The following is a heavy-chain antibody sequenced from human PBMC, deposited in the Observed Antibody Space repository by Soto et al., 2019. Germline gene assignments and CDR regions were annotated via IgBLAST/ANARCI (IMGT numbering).Heavy chain of an antibody. CDR1: GYTFTSYA. J-gene: IGHJ4*02. D-gene: IGHD2-8*01. CDR2: INAGNGNT. V-gene: IGHV1-3*01. Sequence: ASVKVSCKASGYTFTSYAMHWVRQAPGQRLEWMGWINAGNGNTKYSQKFQGRVTITRDTSASTAYMELSSLRSEDTAVYYCARDRGYCTNGVCCRAWLVYWGQGTLVTVSS. CDR3: ARDRGYCTNGVCCRAWLVY.